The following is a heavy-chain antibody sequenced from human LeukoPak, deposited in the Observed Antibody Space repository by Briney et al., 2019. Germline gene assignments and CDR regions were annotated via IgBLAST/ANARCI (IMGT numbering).Heavy chain of an antibody. Sequence: PGGSLRLSCAASGLSFSTYAMSWVRQAPGKGLEWVSGVNGNGGSTSYADSVKGRFTIFRDNSKNTVYLQMNSLRVEDTAVYYCAKSLYGGCDYWGQGTVVTVSS. V-gene: IGHV3-23*01. CDR3: AKSLYGGCDY. J-gene: IGHJ4*02. CDR1: GLSFSTYA. D-gene: IGHD3-16*02. CDR2: VNGNGGST.